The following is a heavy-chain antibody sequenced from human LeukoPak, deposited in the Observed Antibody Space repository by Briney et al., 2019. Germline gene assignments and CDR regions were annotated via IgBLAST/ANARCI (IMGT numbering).Heavy chain of an antibody. CDR2: IYYSGST. CDR3: ASSEPGVRIAVAAF. D-gene: IGHD6-19*01. V-gene: IGHV4-61*01. J-gene: IGHJ4*02. CDR1: GSSVGSSSYH. Sequence: PSEILSLTCTVSGSSVGSSSYHWGWIRQPPGKGLEWIGYIYYSGSTNYNPSLKSRVTISVDTSKNQFSLKLSSVTAADTAVYYCASSEPGVRIAVAAFWGQGTLVTVSS.